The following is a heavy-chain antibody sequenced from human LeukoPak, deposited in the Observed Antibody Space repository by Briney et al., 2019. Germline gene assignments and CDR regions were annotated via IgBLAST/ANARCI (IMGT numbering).Heavy chain of an antibody. V-gene: IGHV4-59*08. CDR3: ARSRDYASYYSYGMDV. CDR1: GVSISSYY. Sequence: PSETLSLTCAVSGVSISSYYWSWIRQPPGKGLEWIGYIYYSGSTNYNPSLKSRVTISVDTSKNQFSLKLSSVTAADTAVYYCARSRDYASYYSYGMDVWGQGTTVTVSS. CDR2: IYYSGST. D-gene: IGHD4-17*01. J-gene: IGHJ6*02.